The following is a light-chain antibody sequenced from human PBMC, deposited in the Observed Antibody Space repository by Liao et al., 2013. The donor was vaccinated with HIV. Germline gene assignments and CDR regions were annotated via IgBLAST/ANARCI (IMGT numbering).Light chain of an antibody. CDR2: QDT. Sequence: SYELTQPTSVSVSPGQTASITCSGDKLGDKYACWYQQKPGQSPVLVIYQDTKRPSGIPERFSGSNSGNTATLTISGTQAVDEADYYCQAWDNRVAVFGGGTKLTVL. CDR3: QAWDNRVAV. J-gene: IGLJ2*01. CDR1: KLGDKY. V-gene: IGLV3-1*01.